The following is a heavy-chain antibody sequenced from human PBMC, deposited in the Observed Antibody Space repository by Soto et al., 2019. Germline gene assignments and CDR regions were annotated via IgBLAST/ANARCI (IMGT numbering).Heavy chain of an antibody. J-gene: IGHJ6*02. CDR1: GLTLSRYV. V-gene: IGHV3-30*18. CDR3: AKNGYSYGSYYGMDV. Sequence: QVQLVESGGGVVQPGRSLRLSCAASGLTLSRYVMHWVRQAPGKGLEWVALISQDGTNTYYADSVKGRFTISRDNSKNTLDLQMNSLRAEDTAMYYCAKNGYSYGSYYGMDVWGQGTTVTVSS. CDR2: ISQDGTNT. D-gene: IGHD5-18*01.